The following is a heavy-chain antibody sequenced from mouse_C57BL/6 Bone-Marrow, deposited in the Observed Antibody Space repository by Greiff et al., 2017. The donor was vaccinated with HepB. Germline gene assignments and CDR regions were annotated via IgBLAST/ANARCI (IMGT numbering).Heavy chain of an antibody. V-gene: IGHV2-5*01. CDR1: GFSLTSYG. CDR3: ASIYDGYYDYAMDY. CDR2: IWRGGST. Sequence: VKLQESGPGLVQPSQSLSITCTVSGFSLTSYGVHWVRQSPGKGLEWLGVIWRGGSTDYNAAFMSRLSITKDNSKSQVFFKMNSLQADDTAIYYCASIYDGYYDYAMDYWGQGTSVTVSS. D-gene: IGHD2-3*01. J-gene: IGHJ4*01.